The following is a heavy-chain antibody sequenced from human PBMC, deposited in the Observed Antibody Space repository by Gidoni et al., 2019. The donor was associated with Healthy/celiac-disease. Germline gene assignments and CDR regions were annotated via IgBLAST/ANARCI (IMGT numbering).Heavy chain of an antibody. CDR3: AKGVITIFGVVINQNWFDP. J-gene: IGHJ5*02. D-gene: IGHD3-3*01. CDR1: GYTFTGYY. CDR2: TNPNSGGT. V-gene: IGHV1-2*02. Sequence: QVQLVQSGAEVKTTGASVKVSCKASGYTFTGYYMHWVRPAPGQGLEWMGWTNPNSGGTNYAQKFQGRVTMTRDTSISTAYMELSRLRSDDTAVYYCAKGVITIFGVVINQNWFDPWGQGTLVTVSS.